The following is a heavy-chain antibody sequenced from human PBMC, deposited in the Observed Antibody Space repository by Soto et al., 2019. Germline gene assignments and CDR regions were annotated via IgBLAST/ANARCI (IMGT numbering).Heavy chain of an antibody. CDR2: IIPIFGTA. V-gene: IGHV1-69*13. Sequence: VASVKVSCKASGGTFSSYAISWVRQAPGQGLEWMGGIIPIFGTANYAQKFQGRVTITADESTSTAYMELSSLRSEDTAVYYCAREASPAIHWFDTWGQGTLVTVSS. CDR1: GGTFSSYA. J-gene: IGHJ5*02. D-gene: IGHD2-2*02. CDR3: AREASPAIHWFDT.